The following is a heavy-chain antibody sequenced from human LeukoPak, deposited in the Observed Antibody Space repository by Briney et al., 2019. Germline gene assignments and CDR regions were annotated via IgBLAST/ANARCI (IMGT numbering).Heavy chain of an antibody. J-gene: IGHJ2*01. CDR1: GGSFSGYY. D-gene: IGHD6-19*01. CDR2: INHSGST. CDR3: ARVFEVAGTDWYFDL. V-gene: IGHV4-34*01. Sequence: TPSETLSLTCAVYGGSFSGYYWSWIRQPPGKGLEWIGEINHSGSTNYNPSLKSRVTISVDTSKNQFSLKLSSVTAADTAVYYCARVFEVAGTDWYFDLWGRGTLVTVSS.